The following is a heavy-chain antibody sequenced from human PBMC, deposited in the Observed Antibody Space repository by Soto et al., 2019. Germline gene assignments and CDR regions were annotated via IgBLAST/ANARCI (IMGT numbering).Heavy chain of an antibody. CDR3: AKVWGESGYCTRTSCLYYFDY. CDR1: GASINNNNNF. V-gene: IGHV4-39*01. CDR2: IYYAGGT. Sequence: ETLSLTCTVSGASINNNNNFWAWIRQPPGKGLEWIGSIYYAGGTYYNPSLKSRVTISVDTSKDQFSLRLNSVTVADTAFCYCAKVWGESGYCTRTSCLYYFDYWGRGTLVTVSS. J-gene: IGHJ4*02. D-gene: IGHD2-2*03.